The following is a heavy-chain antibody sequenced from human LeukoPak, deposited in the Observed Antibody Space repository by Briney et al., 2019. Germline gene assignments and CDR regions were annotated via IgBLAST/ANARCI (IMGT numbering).Heavy chain of an antibody. CDR2: IRYDGSNK. D-gene: IGHD2-21*01. CDR1: GFTFSSYG. CDR3: AKSPNLFDYYYMDV. J-gene: IGHJ6*03. Sequence: GGSLRLSCAASGFTFSSYGMHWVRQAPGKGLEWVAFIRYDGSNKYYADSVKGRFTISRDNSKNTLYLQMNSLRAEDTAVYYCAKSPNLFDYYYMDVWGKGTTVTVSS. V-gene: IGHV3-30*02.